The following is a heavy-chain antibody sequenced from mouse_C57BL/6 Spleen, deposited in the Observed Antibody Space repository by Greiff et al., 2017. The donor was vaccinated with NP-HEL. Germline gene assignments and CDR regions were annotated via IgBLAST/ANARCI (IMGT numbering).Heavy chain of an antibody. CDR3: AGHEVYGNYVGYFDV. V-gene: IGHV1-62-2*01. CDR1: GYTFTEYT. J-gene: IGHJ1*03. Sequence: QVQLQQSGAELVKPGASVKLSCKASGYTFTEYTIHWVKQRPGQGLEWIGWFYPGSGSIKYNEKFKDKATLTADKSSSTIYMELSRLTSEDSAVYFCAGHEVYGNYVGYFDVWGTGTTVTVSS. CDR2: FYPGSGSI. D-gene: IGHD2-1*01.